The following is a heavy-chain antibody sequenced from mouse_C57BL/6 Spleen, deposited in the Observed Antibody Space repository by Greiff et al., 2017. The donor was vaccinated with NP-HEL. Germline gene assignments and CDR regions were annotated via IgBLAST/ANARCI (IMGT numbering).Heavy chain of an antibody. Sequence: VKLMESGAELVKPGASVKISCKASGYAFSSYWMNWVKQRPGKGLEWIGQIYPGDGDTNYNGKFKGKATLTADKSSSTAYMQLSSLTSEDSAVYFCARYSDYYGSSYGYFDGWGTGTTVTVSS. CDR3: ARYSDYYGSSYGYFDG. CDR2: IYPGDGDT. V-gene: IGHV1-80*01. CDR1: GYAFSSYW. D-gene: IGHD1-1*01. J-gene: IGHJ1*03.